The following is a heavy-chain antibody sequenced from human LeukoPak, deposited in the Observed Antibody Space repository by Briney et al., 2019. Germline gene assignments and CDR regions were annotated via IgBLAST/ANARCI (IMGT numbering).Heavy chain of an antibody. Sequence: ASVKVSCKASGYTFTGYYSHWVRQAPGQGLEWMGIINPAGGRTTYAQKFQGRVTMTRDMSTTTLYMELSSLTSEDTAVYYCARGGYRDYMDVWGKGTTVTVSS. D-gene: IGHD5-12*01. CDR2: INPAGGRT. J-gene: IGHJ6*03. CDR3: ARGGYRDYMDV. CDR1: GYTFTGYY. V-gene: IGHV1-46*01.